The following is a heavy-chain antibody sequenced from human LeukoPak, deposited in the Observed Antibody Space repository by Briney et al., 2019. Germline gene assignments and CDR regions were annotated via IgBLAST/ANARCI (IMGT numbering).Heavy chain of an antibody. CDR1: GGSISSYY. Sequence: SETLSLTCTVSGGSISSYYWSWIRQPPGKGLEWIGYIYYSGSTNYNPSLKSRVTISVDTSKNQFSLKLSSVTAADTAVYYCARVGIRITMILSGPRGDASDIWGQGTMVTVSS. V-gene: IGHV4-59*01. D-gene: IGHD3-22*01. J-gene: IGHJ3*02. CDR2: IYYSGST. CDR3: ARVGIRITMILSGPRGDASDI.